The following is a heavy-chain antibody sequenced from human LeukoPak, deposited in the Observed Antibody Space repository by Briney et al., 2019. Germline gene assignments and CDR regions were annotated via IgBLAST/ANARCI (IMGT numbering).Heavy chain of an antibody. D-gene: IGHD6-19*01. J-gene: IGHJ4*02. CDR3: ANKMSSGWYGALDY. V-gene: IGHV3-23*01. CDR2: ISGSGGST. CDR1: GFTFSSYA. Sequence: PGGSLRLSCAASGFTFSSYAMSWVRQAPGKGLEWVSAISGSGGSTYYADSVKGRFTISRDNSKNTLYLQMNSLRAEDTAVYYCANKMSSGWYGALDYWGQGTLVTVSS.